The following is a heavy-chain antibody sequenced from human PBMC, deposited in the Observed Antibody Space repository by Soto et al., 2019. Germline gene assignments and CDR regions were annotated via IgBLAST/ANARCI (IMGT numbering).Heavy chain of an antibody. CDR3: TVMSSSWYHYYGMDV. Sequence: GASVKVSCKASGYTFTSYDINWVRQATGQGLEWMGRMSPNSGNTGYAQNFQGRVSMTRNTSISTAYMELSSLRFEDTAVYYCTVMSSSWYHYYGMDVWGQGTTVTVSS. D-gene: IGHD2-2*01. V-gene: IGHV1-8*01. CDR2: MSPNSGNT. CDR1: GYTFTSYD. J-gene: IGHJ6*02.